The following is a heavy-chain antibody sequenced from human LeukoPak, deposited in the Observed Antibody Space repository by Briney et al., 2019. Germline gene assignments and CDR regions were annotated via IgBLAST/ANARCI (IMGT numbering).Heavy chain of an antibody. CDR2: INHSGST. CDR1: GGSFSGYY. CDR3: ARVDYYGSGSYYNGSYLFDY. V-gene: IGHV4-34*01. J-gene: IGHJ4*02. D-gene: IGHD3-10*01. Sequence: SETLSLTCAVYGGSFSGYYWSWIRQPPGKGLEWIGEINHSGSTNYNPSLKSRVTISVDTSKNQFSLKLSSVTAADTAVYYCARVDYYGSGSYYNGSYLFDYWGQGTLVTVSS.